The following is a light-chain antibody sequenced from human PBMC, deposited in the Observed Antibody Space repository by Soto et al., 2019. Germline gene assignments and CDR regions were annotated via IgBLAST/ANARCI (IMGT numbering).Light chain of an antibody. J-gene: IGKJ2*01. CDR1: QSVSSY. Sequence: EIVLTQYPATLSLSPGERATLSCRASQSVSSYLAWYQQKPGQAPRLLIYDASNRATGIPARFSGGGSGTEFTLTISSLQPDDFATYYCQHYDKSSYTFGQGTRVEV. CDR3: QHYDKSSYT. V-gene: IGKV3-11*01. CDR2: DAS.